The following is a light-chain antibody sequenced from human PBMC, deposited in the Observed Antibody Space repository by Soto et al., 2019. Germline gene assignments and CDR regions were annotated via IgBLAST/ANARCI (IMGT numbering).Light chain of an antibody. CDR2: EGS. V-gene: IGLV2-23*01. J-gene: IGLJ2*01. CDR3: CSYAGSSTHVV. Sequence: QSALTQPASVSGSPGQSITISCTGTSSDVGSYNLVSGYQQHPGKAPKLMIYEGSKRPSGVSNRFSGSKSGNTASLTISGLQAEDEADYYCCSYAGSSTHVVFGGGTKVTVL. CDR1: SSDVGSYNL.